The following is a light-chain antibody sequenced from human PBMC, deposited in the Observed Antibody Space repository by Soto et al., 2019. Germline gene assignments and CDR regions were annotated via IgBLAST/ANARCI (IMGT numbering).Light chain of an antibody. CDR1: SSDVGSYDR. CDR2: EVS. V-gene: IGLV2-18*02. CDR3: ASHTTSRSRV. Sequence: QSALTQPPSVSGSPGQSDTISCTGTSSDVGSYDRVSWYHQPPGTAPKVIIYEVSNRPSGVPDRFSGSKSGNTASLTISGLQAEDEGDYYCASHTTSRSRVFGGGTKLTVL. J-gene: IGLJ3*02.